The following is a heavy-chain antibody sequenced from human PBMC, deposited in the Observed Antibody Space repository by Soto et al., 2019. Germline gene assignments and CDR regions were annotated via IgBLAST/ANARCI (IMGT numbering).Heavy chain of an antibody. CDR3: ARNHYDILTGLNYYYGMDV. CDR1: GGSISSSSYY. V-gene: IGHV4-39*01. Sequence: SETLSLTCTVSGGSISSSSYYWGWIRQPPGKGLEWIGSIYYSGSTYYNPSLKSRVTISVDTSKNQFSLKLSSVTAADTAVYYCARNHYDILTGLNYYYGMDVWGQGTTVT. J-gene: IGHJ6*02. CDR2: IYYSGST. D-gene: IGHD3-9*01.